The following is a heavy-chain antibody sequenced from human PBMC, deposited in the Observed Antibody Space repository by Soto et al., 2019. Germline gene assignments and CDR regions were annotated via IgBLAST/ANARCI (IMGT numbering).Heavy chain of an antibody. J-gene: IGHJ6*02. Sequence: ASVKVACKASGYHFTSYGISWLRQAPGQGIEWMGWISAYNGNTNYAQKLQGRVTMTTDTSTSTAYMELRSLRSDDTALYYCARHCSGGSCYYYYYGMDVWGQGTTVTVSS. CDR2: ISAYNGNT. CDR1: GYHFTSYG. D-gene: IGHD2-15*01. CDR3: ARHCSGGSCYYYYYGMDV. V-gene: IGHV1-18*01.